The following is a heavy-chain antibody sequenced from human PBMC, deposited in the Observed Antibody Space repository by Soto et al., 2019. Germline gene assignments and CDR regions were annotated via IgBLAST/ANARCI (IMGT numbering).Heavy chain of an antibody. Sequence: QVQLVQSGAEVKKPGSSVKVSCKASGGTFSSYTISWVRQAPGQGLEWMGRIIPILGIANYAQKFQGRVTITADKSTSTAYMELSSLRSEDTAVYYCARENTDSSGYYPYLGYWGQGTLVTVSS. D-gene: IGHD3-22*01. J-gene: IGHJ4*02. V-gene: IGHV1-69*08. CDR2: IIPILGIA. CDR1: GGTFSSYT. CDR3: ARENTDSSGYYPYLGY.